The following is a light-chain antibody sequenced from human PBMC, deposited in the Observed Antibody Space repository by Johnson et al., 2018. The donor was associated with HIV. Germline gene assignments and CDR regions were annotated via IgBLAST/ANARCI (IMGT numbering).Light chain of an antibody. CDR2: KND. V-gene: IGLV1-51*02. Sequence: SVLTQPPSVSAAPGQKVTISCSASSSNIGNSYISWYQQLPGTAPKLLIYKNDQRPSGISDRFSGSKSDTSATLGIPGLQTGDEADYYCGTWDNSLNVYVFGTATKVTVL. CDR1: SSNIGNSY. CDR3: GTWDNSLNVYV. J-gene: IGLJ1*01.